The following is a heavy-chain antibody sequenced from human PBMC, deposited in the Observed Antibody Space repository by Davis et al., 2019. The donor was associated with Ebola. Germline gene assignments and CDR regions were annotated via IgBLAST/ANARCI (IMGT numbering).Heavy chain of an antibody. J-gene: IGHJ6*02. D-gene: IGHD3-10*01. CDR1: GGTFSSYA. V-gene: IGHV1-69*06. Sequence: AASVKVSCKASGGTFSSYAISWVRQAPGQGLEWMGGIIPIFGTANYAQKFQGRFTITADKSTSTAYMELSSLRSEDTAVYYCARDLVWFRESAYYYYYGMDVWGQGTTVTVSS. CDR3: ARDLVWFRESAYYYYYGMDV. CDR2: IIPIFGTA.